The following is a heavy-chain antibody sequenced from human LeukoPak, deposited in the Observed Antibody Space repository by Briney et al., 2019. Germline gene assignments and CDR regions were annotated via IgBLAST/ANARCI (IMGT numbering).Heavy chain of an antibody. V-gene: IGHV4-59*01. J-gene: IGHJ4*02. Sequence: SETLSLTCTVSGGSISSYYWSWIRQPPGKGLEWIGYIYYSGSTNYNPSLKSRVTISEDTSKNQFSLKLSSVTAADTAVYYCARSTYYDFWSGYHLGNFDYWGQGTLVTVSS. CDR2: IYYSGST. CDR3: ARSTYYDFWSGYHLGNFDY. CDR1: GGSISSYY. D-gene: IGHD3-3*01.